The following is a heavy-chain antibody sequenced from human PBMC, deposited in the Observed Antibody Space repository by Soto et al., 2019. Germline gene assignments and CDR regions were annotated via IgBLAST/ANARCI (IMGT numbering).Heavy chain of an antibody. V-gene: IGHV5-10-1*01. J-gene: IGHJ6*02. CDR2: IDPSDSYT. CDR3: ALTPNIIIHDTYYYGMDV. D-gene: IGHD3-22*01. CDR1: GYSFTSYC. Sequence: PGESLKISCKGSGYSFTSYCISLVRQMPGKGLEWVGRIDPSDSYTNYSPSFQGHVTISADKSISTAYLQWSSLKASDTAMYYCALTPNIIIHDTYYYGMDVWGQGTTVTVSS.